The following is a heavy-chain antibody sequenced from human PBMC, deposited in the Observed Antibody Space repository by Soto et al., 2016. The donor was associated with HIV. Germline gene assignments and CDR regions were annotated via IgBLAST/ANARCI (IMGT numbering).Heavy chain of an antibody. D-gene: IGHD6-13*01. CDR1: NASISLYY. Sequence: QVQLQESGPGLVKPSETLSLTCSVSNASISLYYWNWIRKSPGKGLEWIGYIYYGGSTNYSPSLKSRVTISIDTSANQFSLKVRSVTAADTAVYYCARGVAAFAPMDVWGQGTTVTVSS. J-gene: IGHJ6*02. V-gene: IGHV4-59*01. CDR2: IYYGGST. CDR3: ARGVAAFAPMDV.